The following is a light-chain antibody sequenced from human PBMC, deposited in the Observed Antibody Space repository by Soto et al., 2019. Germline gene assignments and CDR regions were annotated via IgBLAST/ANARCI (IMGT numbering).Light chain of an antibody. CDR3: QQSYSSPPT. J-gene: IGKJ1*01. Sequence: DIQMTQSPSSLSASVEDRFIITCRASQRISKHLNWYQKKPGKAPKLLIFAASSLQSGVPSRFSGSRYGPDLTITISSMKTEDFETYYCQQSYSSPPTFGHGTKVDIK. V-gene: IGKV1-39*01. CDR1: QRISKH. CDR2: AAS.